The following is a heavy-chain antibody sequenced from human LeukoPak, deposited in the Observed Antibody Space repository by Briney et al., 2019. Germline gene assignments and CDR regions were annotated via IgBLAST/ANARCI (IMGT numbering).Heavy chain of an antibody. Sequence: ASVKVSCKASGYTFTSYDLNWVRRATGQGLEWMGWMSPASGNTGYAQGFQGRVTMTRDTSVSTAYMELNSLRSEDTAVYYCARGPPNWGFDSWGQGTLVTVSS. CDR2: MSPASGNT. D-gene: IGHD7-27*01. CDR1: GYTFTSYD. CDR3: ARGPPNWGFDS. V-gene: IGHV1-8*01. J-gene: IGHJ4*02.